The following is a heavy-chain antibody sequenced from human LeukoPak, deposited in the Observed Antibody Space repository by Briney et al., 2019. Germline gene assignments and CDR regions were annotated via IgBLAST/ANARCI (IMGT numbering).Heavy chain of an antibody. Sequence: GGSLRLSCAASGFTFSSYAMNWVRQAPGKGLEWISSISGSGDNTYYADSVKGRFTISRDNAKNSLYLQMNSLRAEDTAVYYCARGGYYGSGSYSKYYYYYYMDVWGKGTTVTVSS. CDR3: ARGGYYGSGSYSKYYYYYYMDV. D-gene: IGHD3-10*01. J-gene: IGHJ6*03. CDR1: GFTFSSYA. V-gene: IGHV3-21*01. CDR2: ISGSGDNT.